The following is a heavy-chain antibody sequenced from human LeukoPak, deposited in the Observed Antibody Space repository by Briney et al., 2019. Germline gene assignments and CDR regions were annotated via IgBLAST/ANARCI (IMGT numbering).Heavy chain of an antibody. Sequence: GESLKISCKGSGYSFSNYWIGWVRQLPGKGLEWMGIIYPGEYDIRYSPSFQGQVTISADKSISTAYLQWSSLKASDTAMYYCARHYSSSSSDYWGQGTLVTVSS. CDR2: IYPGEYDI. D-gene: IGHD6-6*01. CDR3: ARHYSSSSSDY. CDR1: GYSFSNYW. J-gene: IGHJ4*02. V-gene: IGHV5-51*01.